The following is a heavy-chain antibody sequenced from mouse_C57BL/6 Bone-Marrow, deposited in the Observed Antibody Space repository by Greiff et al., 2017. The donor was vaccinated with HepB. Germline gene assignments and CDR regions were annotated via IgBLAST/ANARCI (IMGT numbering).Heavy chain of an antibody. CDR1: GYTFTSYG. D-gene: IGHD1-1*01. CDR3: AREEDYYGSSYEGFAY. J-gene: IGHJ3*01. V-gene: IGHV1-81*01. Sequence: VQLQQSGAELARPGASVKLSCKASGYTFTSYGISWVKQRTGQGLEWIGEIYPRSGNTYYNEKFKGKATLTADKSSSTAYMELRSLTSEDSAVYFCAREEDYYGSSYEGFAYWGQGTLVTVSA. CDR2: IYPRSGNT.